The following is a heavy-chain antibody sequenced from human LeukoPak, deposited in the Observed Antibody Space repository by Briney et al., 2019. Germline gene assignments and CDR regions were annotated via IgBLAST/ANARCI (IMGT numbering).Heavy chain of an antibody. V-gene: IGHV1-24*01. D-gene: IGHD2-15*01. CDR3: ARSGPCSGGSCYYNYFDY. CDR1: GYTLTELS. J-gene: IGHJ4*02. CDR2: FDPEDGET. Sequence: ASVKVSCKVSGYTLTELSMHWVRQAPGKGLEWMGGFDPEDGETIYAQKFQGRVTITRDTSASTAYMELSSLRSEDTAVYYCARSGPCSGGSCYYNYFDYWGQGTLVTVSS.